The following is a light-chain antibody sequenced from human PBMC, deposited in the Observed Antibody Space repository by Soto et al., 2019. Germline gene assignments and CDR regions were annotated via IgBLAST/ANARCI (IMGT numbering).Light chain of an antibody. CDR3: AAWDDSLTAL. V-gene: IGLV1-44*01. J-gene: IGLJ2*01. CDR1: SSNIGSNT. CDR2: SNN. Sequence: QSVLTQPPSASGTPGQRVPISCSGSSSNIGSNTVNWYQQLPGTAPKLHIYSNNQRPSGVPDRFSGSKSGTSASLAISGLQSEDEADYYCAAWDDSLTALFGGGTKLTVL.